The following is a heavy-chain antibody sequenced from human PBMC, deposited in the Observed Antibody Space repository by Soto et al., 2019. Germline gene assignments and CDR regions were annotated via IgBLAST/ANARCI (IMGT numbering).Heavy chain of an antibody. Sequence: PGGSLRLSCAGSGFTVSTSYMTWVSQVPGKGLEWVSIRYSDGRSYYADSVKGRFTISRDNSKNTLYLQMNSLRAEDTAVYYCANGGPLAVAGTPRFDYWGQGTLVTVSS. D-gene: IGHD6-19*01. V-gene: IGHV3-53*01. CDR3: ANGGPLAVAGTPRFDY. CDR1: GFTVSTSY. J-gene: IGHJ4*02. CDR2: RYSDGRS.